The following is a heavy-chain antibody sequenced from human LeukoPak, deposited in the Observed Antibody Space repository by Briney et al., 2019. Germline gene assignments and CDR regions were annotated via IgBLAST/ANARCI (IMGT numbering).Heavy chain of an antibody. V-gene: IGHV3-53*04. CDR2: IYGGGST. CDR3: ARDWVGGFDN. J-gene: IGHJ4*02. Sequence: PGGSLRLSCAASGFTVSSNYMSWVRQAPGKGLEWVSIIYGGGSTYYADSVMGRFTISRHNSKNTLYLQMNSLRPEDTAVYYCARDWVGGFDNWGQGTLVTVSS. D-gene: IGHD1-26*01. CDR1: GFTVSSNY.